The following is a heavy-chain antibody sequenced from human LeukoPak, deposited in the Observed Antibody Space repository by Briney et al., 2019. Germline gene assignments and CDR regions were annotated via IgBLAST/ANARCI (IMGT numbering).Heavy chain of an antibody. Sequence: GGSLRLSCAAPGFTVSSNYMTWVRQAPGKGLEWVSVISIPGSITYADSVKGRFTTSRDNSKNTLYLQMNSLRADDTAVYYCARDKGSSWSDAFDIWGQGTMVTVSS. CDR2: ISIPGSI. D-gene: IGHD6-13*01. CDR3: ARDKGSSWSDAFDI. J-gene: IGHJ3*02. CDR1: GFTVSSNY. V-gene: IGHV3-53*01.